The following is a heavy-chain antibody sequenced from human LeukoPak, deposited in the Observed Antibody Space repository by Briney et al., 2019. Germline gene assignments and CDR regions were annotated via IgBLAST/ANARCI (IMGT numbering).Heavy chain of an antibody. D-gene: IGHD2-15*01. CDR3: ASRSSVAASRSG. CDR2: INQDGSEK. CDR1: GFTFSSYG. V-gene: IGHV3-7*01. Sequence: GGSLRLSCAASGFTFSSYGMSWVRQAPGKGLEWVANINQDGSEKYYVDSVKGRFTISRDNAKNSLYLQMSSLRAEDTALYYCASRSSVAASRSGWGQEPWSPSPQ. J-gene: IGHJ4*02.